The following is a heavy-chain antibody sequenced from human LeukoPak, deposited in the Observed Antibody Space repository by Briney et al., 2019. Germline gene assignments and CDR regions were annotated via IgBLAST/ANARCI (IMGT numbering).Heavy chain of an antibody. CDR1: RYTFSSYE. Sequence: GGSLRLSCAASRYTFSSYEMNWVRQAPGKGLEWVSYISSSGSTIYYADSVKGRFTISRDNAKNSLYLQMNSLRAEDTAVYYCAELGITMIGGVWGKGTTVTISS. D-gene: IGHD3-10*02. CDR3: AELGITMIGGV. J-gene: IGHJ6*04. CDR2: ISSSGSTI. V-gene: IGHV3-48*03.